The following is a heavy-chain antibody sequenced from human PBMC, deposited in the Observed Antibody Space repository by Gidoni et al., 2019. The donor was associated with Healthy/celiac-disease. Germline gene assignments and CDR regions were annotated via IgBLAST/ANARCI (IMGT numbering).Heavy chain of an antibody. CDR2: IYYSGST. D-gene: IGHD4-17*01. V-gene: IGHV4-59*01. Sequence: QVQLQESGPGLVKPSETLSITCTVSGGSISSYYWSWIRQPPGKGLEWSGDIYYSGSTNYNPSRKSRVTISVDTSKNQFSLKLSSVTAADTAGYYCARDDTADYGDFRDAFDIWGQGTMVTVSS. J-gene: IGHJ3*02. CDR3: ARDDTADYGDFRDAFDI. CDR1: GGSISSYY.